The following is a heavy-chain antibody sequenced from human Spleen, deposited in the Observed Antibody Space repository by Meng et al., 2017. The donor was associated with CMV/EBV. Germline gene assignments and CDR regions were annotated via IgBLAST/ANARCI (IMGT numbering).Heavy chain of an antibody. CDR3: TRRVTLFGVPNNGMDV. CDR1: GGKFDSYT. D-gene: IGHD3-3*01. J-gene: IGHJ6*02. CDR2: FLPILQTP. Sequence: SVKVSCKASGGKFDSYTLFWVRQAPGQGLELMGRFLPILQTPNYVQKFKGRVTITADKSTSTTYLELSGLRSDDTAVYYCTRRVTLFGVPNNGMDVWGQGTAVTVSS. V-gene: IGHV1-69*08.